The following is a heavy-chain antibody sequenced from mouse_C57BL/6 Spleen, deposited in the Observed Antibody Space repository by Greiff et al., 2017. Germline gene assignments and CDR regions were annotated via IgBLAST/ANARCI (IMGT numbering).Heavy chain of an antibody. J-gene: IGHJ3*01. D-gene: IGHD2-2*01. CDR2: ISYDGSN. V-gene: IGHV3-6*01. CDR1: GYSITSGYY. CDR3: ARGEGYEGWFAY. Sequence: EVQLVESGPGLVKPSQSLSLTCSVTGYSITSGYYWNWIRQFPGNKLEWMGYISYDGSNNYNPSLKNRLSITRDTSKNQFFLKLNSVTTEDTSTYYCARGEGYEGWFAYWGQGTLVTVSA.